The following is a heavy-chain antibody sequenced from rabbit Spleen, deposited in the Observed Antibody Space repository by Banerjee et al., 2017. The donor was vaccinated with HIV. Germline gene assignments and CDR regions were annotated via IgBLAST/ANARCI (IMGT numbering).Heavy chain of an antibody. V-gene: IGHV1S43*01. CDR2: MKIDSGIT. CDR3: LREGF. CDR1: GFDISSSQW. J-gene: IGHJ3*01. D-gene: IGHD5-1*01. Sequence: QQQLVESGGGLVQPGGSLTLSCKASGFDISSSQWMSWVRQAPGKGLEWIGWMKIDSGITAYATWVNGRFTISSDNAQNTLHLKLRSLTAADTATYFCLREGFWGPGTLVTVS.